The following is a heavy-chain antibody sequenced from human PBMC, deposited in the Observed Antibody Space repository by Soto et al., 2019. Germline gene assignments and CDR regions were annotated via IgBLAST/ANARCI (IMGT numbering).Heavy chain of an antibody. CDR1: GYTFNSYG. V-gene: IGHV1-18*01. CDR3: ASNYLYYYGSGNTNYYGMDV. J-gene: IGHJ6*02. D-gene: IGHD3-10*01. Sequence: ASVKVSCKASGYTFNSYGISWVRQAPGQGLEWMGWISAYNGNTNYAQKLQGRVTMTTDTSTSTAYMELRSLRSDDTAVYYCASNYLYYYGSGNTNYYGMDVWGQGTTVTVSS. CDR2: ISAYNGNT.